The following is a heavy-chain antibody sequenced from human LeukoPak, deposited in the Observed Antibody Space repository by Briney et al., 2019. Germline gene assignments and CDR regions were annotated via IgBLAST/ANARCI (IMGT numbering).Heavy chain of an antibody. CDR1: GGTFSSYA. D-gene: IGHD3-3*01. J-gene: IGHJ4*02. CDR2: IIPIFGTA. Sequence: SVKVSCKASGGTFSSYAISWVRQAPGQGLEWMGGIIPIFGTANYAQKFQGRVTITTDESTSTAYMELSSLRSEDTAVYYCARGREIFGVDFDYWGQGTLVTVSS. CDR3: ARGREIFGVDFDY. V-gene: IGHV1-69*05.